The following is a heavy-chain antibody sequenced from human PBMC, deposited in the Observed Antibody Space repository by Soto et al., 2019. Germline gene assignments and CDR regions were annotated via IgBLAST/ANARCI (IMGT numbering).Heavy chain of an antibody. CDR2: IRSKTSSETR. CDR3: TTDGFTGIVGI. V-gene: IGHV3-15*01. D-gene: IGHD3-22*01. J-gene: IGHJ3*02. Sequence: GGSLRLSCAASGFPFTKAWMTWVRQAPGKGLEWVGRIRSKTSSETREYAAPVKGRFTISRDDSKNMLYLEMNSLKIEDTGVYYCTTDGFTGIVGIWGQGTMVTVSS. CDR1: GFPFTKAW.